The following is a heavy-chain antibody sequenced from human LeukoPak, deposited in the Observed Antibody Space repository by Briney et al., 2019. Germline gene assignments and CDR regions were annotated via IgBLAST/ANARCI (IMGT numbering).Heavy chain of an antibody. CDR2: ISTSGST. CDR1: GYSISSGYY. Sequence: SETLSLTCTVSGYSISSGYYWGWIRQPAGKGLEWIGHISTSGSTTYNPSLKSRVSMSVDTSKNQFSLKLSSVTAADTAVYYCAREATVVGATIIWGQGALVTVSS. V-gene: IGHV4-4*07. D-gene: IGHD1-26*01. J-gene: IGHJ4*02. CDR3: AREATVVGATII.